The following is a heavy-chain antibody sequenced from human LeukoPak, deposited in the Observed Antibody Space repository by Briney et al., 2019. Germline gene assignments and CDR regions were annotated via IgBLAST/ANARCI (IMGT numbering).Heavy chain of an antibody. D-gene: IGHD2-8*01. CDR1: GFTFSSYG. V-gene: IGHV3-30*18. J-gene: IGHJ6*03. CDR2: ISYDGSNK. Sequence: GGSLRLSCAASGFTFSSYGMHRVRQAPGKGLEWVAVISYDGSNKYYADSVKGRFTISRDNSKNTLYLQMNSLRAEDTAVYYCAKIAIGNGYYYYYYMDVWGKGTTVTVSS. CDR3: AKIAIGNGYYYYYYMDV.